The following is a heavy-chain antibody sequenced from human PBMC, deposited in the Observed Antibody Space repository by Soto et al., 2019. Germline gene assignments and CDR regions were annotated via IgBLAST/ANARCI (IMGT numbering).Heavy chain of an antibody. Sequence: ASVKVSCKASGGTLGSYASSWVRQATGQGLEWMGGIIPIFGTANYAQKFQGRVTITADESTSTAYMESSSLRSEDTAVYYCASNYRNGGYTYWSGFDYWGQGTLVTVSS. D-gene: IGHD2-21*01. CDR1: GGTLGSYA. CDR2: IIPIFGTA. V-gene: IGHV1-69*13. J-gene: IGHJ4*02. CDR3: ASNYRNGGYTYWSGFDY.